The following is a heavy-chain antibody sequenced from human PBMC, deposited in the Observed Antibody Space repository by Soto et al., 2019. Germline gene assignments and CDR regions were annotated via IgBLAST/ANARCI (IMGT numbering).Heavy chain of an antibody. CDR1: GGSISSSNW. CDR2: IYHSGST. CDR3: ARVTYYYDSSGSSLFDY. Sequence: QVQLQESGPGLVKPSGTLSLTCAVSGGSISSSNWWSWVRQPPGKGLEWIGEIYHSGSTNYNPSLKSRVTISVDKSKNQFSLKLSSVTAADTAVYYCARVTYYYDSSGSSLFDYWGQGTLVTVSS. V-gene: IGHV4-4*02. J-gene: IGHJ4*02. D-gene: IGHD3-22*01.